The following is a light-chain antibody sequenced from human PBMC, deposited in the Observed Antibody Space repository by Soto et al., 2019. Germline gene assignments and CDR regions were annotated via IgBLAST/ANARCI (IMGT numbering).Light chain of an antibody. CDR3: KQYGSSPIT. CDR2: GAS. Sequence: EIVLTQSPGTLSLSPGERATLSCRASQSVSIYLAWYQQKPGQAPRLLIYGASSRATGIPDRFSGSGSGTDFTLTISRLEPEDFAVYYCKQYGSSPITFGQGTRLEIK. V-gene: IGKV3-20*01. J-gene: IGKJ5*01. CDR1: QSVSIY.